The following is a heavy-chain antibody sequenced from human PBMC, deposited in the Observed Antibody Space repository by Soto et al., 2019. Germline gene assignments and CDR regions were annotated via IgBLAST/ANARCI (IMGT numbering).Heavy chain of an antibody. Sequence: SQTLSLPCVISGDSVSSNSAAWNWIRQSPSRGLEWLGRTYYRSQWFADYAESVKSRISITPDTSKNQFSLQLNSMTPEDTAVYYCARDSSGYYYRYFDCWGPGTLVTVSS. CDR2: TYYRSQWFA. V-gene: IGHV6-1*01. CDR3: ARDSSGYYYRYFDC. J-gene: IGHJ4*02. D-gene: IGHD3-22*01. CDR1: GDSVSSNSAA.